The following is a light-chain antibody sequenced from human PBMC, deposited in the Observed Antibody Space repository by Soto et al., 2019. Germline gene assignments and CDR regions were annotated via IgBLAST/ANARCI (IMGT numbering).Light chain of an antibody. Sequence: HSVLTQPPSVSGAPVQSTTISCTGTNRDVGGYNYVSLYQQHPAKAPKPMIYYVSNRPSGVSNRFSGSKSGNTASLTISGPQAEDEADYYCSSYRSSTYVFGTGTKVTVL. CDR3: SSYRSSTYV. J-gene: IGLJ1*01. V-gene: IGLV2-14*01. CDR2: YVS. CDR1: NRDVGGYNY.